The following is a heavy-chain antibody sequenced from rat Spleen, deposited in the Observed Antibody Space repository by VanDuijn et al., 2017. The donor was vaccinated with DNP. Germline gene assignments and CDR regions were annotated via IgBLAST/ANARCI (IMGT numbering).Heavy chain of an antibody. CDR2: IWPDGTS. D-gene: IGHD4-3*01. J-gene: IGHJ2*01. Sequence: QVQLKESGPGLVQPSQTLSLTCTVSGFSLTSYGVGWIRQPLGKGLVYMGRIWPDGTSNYNSALQSRLSISRDTSKRQVFLKMNSLQSEDTGTYYCARRYNSGYFDYWGQGVKVTVSS. V-gene: IGHV2-72*01. CDR3: ARRYNSGYFDY. CDR1: GFSLTSYG.